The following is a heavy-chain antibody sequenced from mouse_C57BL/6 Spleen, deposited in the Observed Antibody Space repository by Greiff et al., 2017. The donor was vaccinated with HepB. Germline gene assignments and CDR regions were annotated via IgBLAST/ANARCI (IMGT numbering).Heavy chain of an antibody. J-gene: IGHJ3*01. CDR2: IHPNSGST. Sequence: QVQLQQPGAELVKPGASVKLSCKASGYTFTSYWMHWVKQRPGQGLEWIGMIHPNSGSTNYNEKFKSKATLTVDKSSSTAYMQLSSLTSEDSAVYYCASYYDYDGFADWGQGTLVTVSA. CDR3: ASYYDYDGFAD. D-gene: IGHD2-4*01. CDR1: GYTFTSYW. V-gene: IGHV1-64*01.